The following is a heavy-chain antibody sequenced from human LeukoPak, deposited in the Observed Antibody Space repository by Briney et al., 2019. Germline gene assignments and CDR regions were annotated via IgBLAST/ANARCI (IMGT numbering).Heavy chain of an antibody. V-gene: IGHV3-64*01. J-gene: IGHJ3*02. D-gene: IGHD3-16*02. CDR3: ARVIRFAFDI. CDR2: ISSNGGST. Sequence: GGSLRLSCAASGFTFSSYAMHWVRQAPGKGLEYVSAISSNGGSTYYANSVKGRFTISRDNSKNTLYLQMGSLRAEDMAVYYCARVIRFAFDIWGQGTMVTVSS. CDR1: GFTFSSYA.